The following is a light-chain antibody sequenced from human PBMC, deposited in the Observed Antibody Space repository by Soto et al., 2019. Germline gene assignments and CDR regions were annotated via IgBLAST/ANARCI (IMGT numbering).Light chain of an antibody. V-gene: IGLV2-23*02. CDR2: EVS. CDR3: CSYAGSITYVV. CDR1: SSDVGSYNL. Sequence: QSALTQPASVSGSPGQSITISCTGTSSDVGSYNLVSWYQQQPGKAPKLMIYEVSKRPSGVSSRFSGSKSGNTASLTISGLQAEDEADYYCCSYAGSITYVVFGGGTQLTVL. J-gene: IGLJ2*01.